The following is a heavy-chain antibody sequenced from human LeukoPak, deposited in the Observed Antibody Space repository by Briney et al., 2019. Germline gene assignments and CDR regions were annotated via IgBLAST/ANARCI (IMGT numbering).Heavy chain of an antibody. J-gene: IGHJ4*02. CDR2: IYHTGST. CDR3: ARGSHPVTGTLGGYFDP. Sequence: PSETLSLTCSVSSCSINSNYYWGWIRQSPGKGLEWIGSIYHTGSTYYNPSLKSRVTISLDASNKQFSLRLSSVTAADTAVYYCARGSHPVTGTLGGYFDPWGQGTLVTVSS. CDR1: SCSINSNYY. V-gene: IGHV4-38-2*02. D-gene: IGHD6-19*01.